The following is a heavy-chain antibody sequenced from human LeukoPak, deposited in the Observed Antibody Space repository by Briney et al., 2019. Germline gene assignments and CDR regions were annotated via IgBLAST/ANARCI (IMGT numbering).Heavy chain of an antibody. CDR2: MNPNSGNT. V-gene: IGHV1-8*01. CDR1: GYTFTSYD. J-gene: IGHJ4*02. CDR3: ARGPIAVAGASFDY. D-gene: IGHD6-19*01. Sequence: GASVKVSCKASGYTFTSYDINWVRQATGQGLEWMGWMNPNSGNTGYAQKFQGRVTMTRNTSISTAYMELSSLRSEDTAVYYCARGPIAVAGASFDYWGQGTLVTVSS.